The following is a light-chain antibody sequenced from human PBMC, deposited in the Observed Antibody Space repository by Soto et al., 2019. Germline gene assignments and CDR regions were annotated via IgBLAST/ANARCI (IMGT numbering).Light chain of an antibody. CDR1: SSDIGTYNY. J-gene: IGLJ1*01. Sequence: QSALTQPASVSGSPGQSITISCTGTSSDIGTYNYVSWYQQHPGKAPKLMLYEVSNRPSGVSNRFFGSKSGNTASLTISGLQAEDEADYFCNSYTSSSTLYVFGTGTKVTAL. CDR3: NSYTSSSTLYV. V-gene: IGLV2-14*01. CDR2: EVS.